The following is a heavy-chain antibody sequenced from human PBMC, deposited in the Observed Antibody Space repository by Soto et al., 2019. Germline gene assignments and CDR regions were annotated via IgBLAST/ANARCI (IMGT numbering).Heavy chain of an antibody. V-gene: IGHV1-18*01. Sequence: QVQLVQSGDEVKKPGASVKVSCKASGYIFNRYGISWVRQAPGQGLEWMGWIAAYNGNTDYTQKLQDRVTMTTDTSPSTADMELRGLGSDDTAVYYCARGPNGDAPRVYAFDLWGQGTVVTVSS. D-gene: IGHD3-10*01. CDR2: IAAYNGNT. J-gene: IGHJ3*01. CDR3: ARGPNGDAPRVYAFDL. CDR1: GYIFNRYG.